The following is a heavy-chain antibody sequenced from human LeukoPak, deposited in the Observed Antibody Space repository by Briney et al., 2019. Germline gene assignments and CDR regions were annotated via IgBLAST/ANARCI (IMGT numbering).Heavy chain of an antibody. CDR2: NNPNSGGT. V-gene: IGHV1-2*02. D-gene: IGHD3-9*01. CDR1: GYTFTGYY. J-gene: IGHJ3*02. CDR3: ARVAPPYYDILTGYYYNADAFDI. Sequence: ASVKVSCKASGYTFTGYYMHWVRQAPGQGLEWMGWNNPNSGGTNYAQKFQGRVTMTRDTSISTAYMELSRLRSDDTAVYYCARVAPPYYDILTGYYYNADAFDIWGQGTMVTVSS.